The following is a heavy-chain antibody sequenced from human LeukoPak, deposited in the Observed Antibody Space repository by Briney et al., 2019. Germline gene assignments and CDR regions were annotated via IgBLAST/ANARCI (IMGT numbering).Heavy chain of an antibody. CDR1: GGTFTSYA. CDR2: IIPIFGIA. V-gene: IGHV1-69*04. CDR3: ARPKKKARHYYGRHV. Sequence: SVKVSCKASGGTFTSYAISWVRQAPGQGLEWMGRIIPIFGIANYAQKFQGRVTITADKSTSTAYMELSSLRSEDTAVYYCARPKKKARHYYGRHVWGQGTRVTVS. J-gene: IGHJ6*02. D-gene: IGHD6-6*01.